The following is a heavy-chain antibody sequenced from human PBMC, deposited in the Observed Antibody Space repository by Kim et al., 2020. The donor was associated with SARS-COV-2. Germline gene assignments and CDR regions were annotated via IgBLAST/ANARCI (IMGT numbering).Heavy chain of an antibody. D-gene: IGHD2-2*01. Sequence: GGSLRLSCAASGFTFSTYGMHWVRQAPGKGLEWVALVSYDGSDKYYADSVKGRFTISRDDSKNTLYLQMDRLRTEDTAVYYCAKQAWSQYHLLMGFDHWGQGTLLTVSS. CDR3: AKQAWSQYHLLMGFDH. CDR1: GFTFSTYG. J-gene: IGHJ4*02. V-gene: IGHV3-30*18. CDR2: VSYDGSDK.